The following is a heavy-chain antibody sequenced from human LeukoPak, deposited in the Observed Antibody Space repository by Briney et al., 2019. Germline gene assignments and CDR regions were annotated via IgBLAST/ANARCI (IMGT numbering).Heavy chain of an antibody. CDR2: IYPDDSDT. V-gene: IGHV5-51*01. D-gene: IGHD2-15*01. CDR3: ARRGYCSGGSCYGYDS. Sequence: GESLKISCKASGYSFTNYWIAWVRQMPGKGLEWVGIIYPDDSDTKYSPSLQGQVTISVDKSSNTAYVQWSSLKASDTAMYYCARRGYCSGGSCYGYDSWGQGTLVSVSS. J-gene: IGHJ4*02. CDR1: GYSFTNYW.